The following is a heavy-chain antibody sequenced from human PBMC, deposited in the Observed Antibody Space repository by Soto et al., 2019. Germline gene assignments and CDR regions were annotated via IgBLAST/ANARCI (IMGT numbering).Heavy chain of an antibody. Sequence: QVQLVQSGAEVKKPGSSVKVSCKASGGTFSSYAINWVRQAPGQGLEWMGGIIPIFGTADYAQKFQGRVTITADESTSTAYMELCSLRSEDTAVYYCSSNGFGETYYYGMDVWGQGTTVTVSS. CDR1: GGTFSSYA. CDR2: IIPIFGTA. J-gene: IGHJ6*02. V-gene: IGHV1-69*12. D-gene: IGHD3-10*01. CDR3: SSNGFGETYYYGMDV.